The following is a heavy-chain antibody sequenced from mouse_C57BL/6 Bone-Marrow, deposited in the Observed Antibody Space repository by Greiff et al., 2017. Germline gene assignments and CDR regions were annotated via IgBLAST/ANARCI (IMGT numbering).Heavy chain of an antibody. D-gene: IGHD2-5*01. CDR2: IDPSDSYT. V-gene: IGHV1-50*01. Sequence: QVQLQQPGAELVKPGASVKLSCKASGYTFTSYWMQWVKQRPGQGLEWIGEIDPSDSYTNYNQKFKGKATLTVDTSSSTAYMQLSSLTSEDSAVYYCARKGAYYSNYVFAYWGQGTLVTVSA. J-gene: IGHJ3*01. CDR1: GYTFTSYW. CDR3: ARKGAYYSNYVFAY.